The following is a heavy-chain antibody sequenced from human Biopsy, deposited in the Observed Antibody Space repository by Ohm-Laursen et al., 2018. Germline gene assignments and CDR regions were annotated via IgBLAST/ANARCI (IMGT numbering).Heavy chain of an antibody. CDR2: IGGGGSPT. D-gene: IGHD2-21*02. J-gene: IGHJ4*02. V-gene: IGHV3-23*01. CDR3: AREAGPCGGDCYGFFDF. Sequence: SLRLSCSASGFTFRNYALTWVRQAPGKVLEWVSAIGGGGSPTLYADSVKGRFTISRDDSKNTLYLQMNSLRVEDTAVYFCAREAGPCGGDCYGFFDFWGQGILVTVSS. CDR1: GFTFRNYA.